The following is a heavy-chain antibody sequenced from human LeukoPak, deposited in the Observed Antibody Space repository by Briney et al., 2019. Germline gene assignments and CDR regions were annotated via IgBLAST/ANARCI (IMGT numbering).Heavy chain of an antibody. CDR2: ISYDGSNK. J-gene: IGHJ4*02. D-gene: IGHD2-2*02. CDR3: ARGCSSTSCHIGVFEY. Sequence: QTGGSLRLSCAASGFTFSSYGMHWVRQAPGKGLEWVAVISYDGSNKYYADSVKGRFTISRDNSKNTVYLQMNSLRAEDTAVYYCARGCSSTSCHIGVFEYWGQGTLVTVSS. CDR1: GFTFSSYG. V-gene: IGHV3-30*03.